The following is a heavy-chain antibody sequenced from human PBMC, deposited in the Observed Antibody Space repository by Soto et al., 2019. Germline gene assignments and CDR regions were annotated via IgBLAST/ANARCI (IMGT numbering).Heavy chain of an antibody. CDR1: GYTFSTYG. CDR3: ARDNRKELWVEGLNAMDV. Sequence: QIQLVQSGPDVKKPGASVKVSCKASGYTFSTYGLSWVRQAPGQGLEWMGWISGYNGRTNYAQKFRGRVTLTTDTPASTAYMELRSRRPDDTAMYYCARDNRKELWVEGLNAMDVWGQGTTVTVSS. J-gene: IGHJ6*02. V-gene: IGHV1-18*01. D-gene: IGHD3-10*01. CDR2: ISGYNGRT.